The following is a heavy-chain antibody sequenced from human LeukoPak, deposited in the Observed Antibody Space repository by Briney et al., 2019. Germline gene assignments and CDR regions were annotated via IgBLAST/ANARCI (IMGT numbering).Heavy chain of an antibody. CDR2: ISSSSSYI. CDR3: ASLYSSGWADFDY. CDR1: GFTFSSYS. D-gene: IGHD6-19*01. Sequence: GGSLRLSCAASGFTFSSYSMNWVRQAPGKGLEWVSSISSSSSYIYYADSVKGRFTISRDNAKNSLYLQMNSLRAEDTAVYYCASLYSSGWADFDYWGQGTLVTVSS. V-gene: IGHV3-21*01. J-gene: IGHJ4*02.